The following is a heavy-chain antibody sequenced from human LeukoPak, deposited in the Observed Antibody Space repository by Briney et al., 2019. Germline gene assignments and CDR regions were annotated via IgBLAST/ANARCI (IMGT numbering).Heavy chain of an antibody. V-gene: IGHV3-9*01. CDR1: GFAFDDYA. Sequence: PGRSLRVSCAASGFAFDDYAMHWVRQAPGKCLEWVSGISWNSGSIGYADSVKGRFTISRDNAKNSLYLQMNSLRAEDTALYYCAKDMAYGDYEEAFDIWGQGTMVTVSS. J-gene: IGHJ3*02. CDR3: AKDMAYGDYEEAFDI. CDR2: ISWNSGSI. D-gene: IGHD4-17*01.